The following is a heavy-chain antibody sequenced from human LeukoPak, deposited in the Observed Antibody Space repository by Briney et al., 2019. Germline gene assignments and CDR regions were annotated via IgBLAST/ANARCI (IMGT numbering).Heavy chain of an antibody. CDR2: IYYTGNT. V-gene: IGHV4-30-4*07. D-gene: IGHD6-13*01. J-gene: IGHJ5*02. CDR1: GGSISSGGYS. Sequence: SETLSLTCAVSGGSISSGGYSWSWIRQPPGKGMEWIAYIYYTGNTYFNPSLKSRVTISVDTSKNQFSLKLSSVTAADTAVYYCARVLAAAGNNWFGPWGQGTLVTVSS. CDR3: ARVLAAAGNNWFGP.